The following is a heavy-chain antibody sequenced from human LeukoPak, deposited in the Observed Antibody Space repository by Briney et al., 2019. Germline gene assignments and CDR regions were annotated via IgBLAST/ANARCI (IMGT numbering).Heavy chain of an antibody. J-gene: IGHJ4*02. CDR1: GFTFSSYS. V-gene: IGHV3-21*01. CDR3: ARVGGSVAGTGY. D-gene: IGHD6-19*01. Sequence: GGSLRLSCAASGFTFSSYSMNWVRQAPGKGLEWVSSISSSSSYIYYADSVKGRFTISRDNAKNSLYLQMNSLRAEDTAVYYCARVGGSVAGTGYWGQGTLVTVSS. CDR2: ISSSSSYI.